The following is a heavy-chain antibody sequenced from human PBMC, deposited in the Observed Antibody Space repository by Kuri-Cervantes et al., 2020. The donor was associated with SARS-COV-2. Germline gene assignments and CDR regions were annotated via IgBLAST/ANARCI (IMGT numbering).Heavy chain of an antibody. D-gene: IGHD2-2*01. CDR3: ARLVFVDAFDT. CDR1: GYTFIYSH. CDR2: ISSDSSHT. V-gene: IGHV3-11*06. J-gene: IGHJ3*02. Sequence: GGSLSLPCAASGYTFIYSHMSWIRQAPGKGLEWVSYISSDSSHTNNAESVKGRFTISRDNAKNSLYLQMNSLRAEDTAVYYCARLVFVDAFDTWGQGTMVTVSS.